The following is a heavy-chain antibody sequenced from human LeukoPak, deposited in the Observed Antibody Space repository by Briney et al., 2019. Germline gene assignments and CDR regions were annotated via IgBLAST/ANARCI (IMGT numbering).Heavy chain of an antibody. Sequence: SETLSLTCTVSGGSISSYYWSWIRQPPGKGLEWSGYIYYSGSTNYNPSLKSRVTISVDTSKNQFSLKLSSVTAADTAVYYCARGLYLLAAAGTSPPPRNWGQGTLVTVSS. CDR1: GGSISSYY. CDR3: ARGLYLLAAAGTSPPPRN. CDR2: IYYSGST. J-gene: IGHJ4*02. D-gene: IGHD6-13*01. V-gene: IGHV4-59*12.